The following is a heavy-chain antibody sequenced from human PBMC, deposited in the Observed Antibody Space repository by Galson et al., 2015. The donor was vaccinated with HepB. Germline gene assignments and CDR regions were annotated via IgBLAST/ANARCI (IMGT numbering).Heavy chain of an antibody. CDR3: GRLFGGSEGYWYFDL. V-gene: IGHV4-34*01. CDR2: IYHNGVP. Sequence: ETLSLTCSVFGGSFSDYLWSWIRQPPGKGLEWIAEIYHNGVPRYNSSFRSRVTISLDTSRNQFSLKLSSATAADTAVYYCGRLFGGSEGYWYFDLWGRGTLVTVSS. D-gene: IGHD3-10*01. J-gene: IGHJ2*01. CDR1: GGSFSDYL.